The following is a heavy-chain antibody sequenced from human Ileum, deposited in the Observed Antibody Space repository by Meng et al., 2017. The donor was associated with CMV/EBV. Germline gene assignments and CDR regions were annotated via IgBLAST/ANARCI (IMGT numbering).Heavy chain of an antibody. CDR1: GFTFSSYS. CDR2: ISSSGRTI. V-gene: IGHV3-48*04. CDR3: ARQMVSLDS. D-gene: IGHD6-13*01. Sequence: GGSLRLSCAASGFTFSSYSMNWVRQAPGKGLEWVSYISSSGRTIYYGDAVKGRFTISRDNARNSLYLQLNSLRAEDAAVYYCARQMVSLDSWGQGTLVTVSS. J-gene: IGHJ4*02.